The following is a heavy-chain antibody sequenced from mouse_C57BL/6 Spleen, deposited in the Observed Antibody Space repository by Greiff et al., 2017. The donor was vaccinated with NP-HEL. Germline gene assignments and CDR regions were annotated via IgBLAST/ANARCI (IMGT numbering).Heavy chain of an antibody. D-gene: IGHD1-1*01. CDR2: IDPENGDT. J-gene: IGHJ1*03. Sequence: EVQLQQSGAELVRPGASVKLSCTASGFNIKDDYMHWVKQRPEQGLEWIGWIDPENGDTEYASKFQGKATITADTSSNTAYLQLSSLTSEDTAVYYCTPGSSNWYFDVWGTGTTVTVSS. V-gene: IGHV14-4*01. CDR3: TPGSSNWYFDV. CDR1: GFNIKDDY.